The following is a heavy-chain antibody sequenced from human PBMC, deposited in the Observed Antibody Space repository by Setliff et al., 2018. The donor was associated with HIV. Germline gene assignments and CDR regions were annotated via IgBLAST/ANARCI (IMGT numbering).Heavy chain of an antibody. D-gene: IGHD4-17*01. J-gene: IGHJ5*02. CDR2: INTHTGSP. CDR1: GYTFINYA. CDR3: ARALYGDYGGDINWFDP. V-gene: IGHV7-4-1*02. Sequence: ASVKVSCKASGYTFINYAMNWVRQAPGQGLEWMGWINTHTGSPTYAQAFTGRFVFSVDTSVSTVYLQISSLKAEDTAVYYCARALYGDYGGDINWFDPWGQGTLVTVSS.